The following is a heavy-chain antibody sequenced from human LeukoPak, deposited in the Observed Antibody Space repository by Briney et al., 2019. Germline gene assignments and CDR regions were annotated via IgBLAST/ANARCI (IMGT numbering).Heavy chain of an antibody. CDR2: IYYSGST. Sequence: SETLSLTCTVSGGSISSYYWSWLRQPPGKGLEWIGYIYYSGSTNYNPSLKSRVTISVDTSKNQFSLKLSSVPAADTAVYYCARVGVGATRANFDYWGQGTLVTVSS. D-gene: IGHD1-26*01. V-gene: IGHV4-59*01. CDR1: GGSISSYY. CDR3: ARVGVGATRANFDY. J-gene: IGHJ4*02.